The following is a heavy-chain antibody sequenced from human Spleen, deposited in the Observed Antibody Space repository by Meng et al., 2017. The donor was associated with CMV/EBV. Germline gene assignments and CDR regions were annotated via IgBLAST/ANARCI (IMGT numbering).Heavy chain of an antibody. D-gene: IGHD3-22*01. CDR3: GEGLTVIVK. Sequence: QVQRVQSGAEVKKPGASVKVSCKASGYTYTSYGISWVRQAPGQGLEWMGLISAYNGNTNYAQKFQGRVTMTTDKSTRTAYMELRSLRSDDTAVYYCGEGLTVIVKWGQGTLVTVSS. V-gene: IGHV1-18*01. J-gene: IGHJ4*02. CDR2: ISAYNGNT. CDR1: GYTYTSYG.